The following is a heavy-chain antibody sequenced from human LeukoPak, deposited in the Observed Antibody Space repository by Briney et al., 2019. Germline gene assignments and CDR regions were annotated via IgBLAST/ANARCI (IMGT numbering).Heavy chain of an antibody. D-gene: IGHD1-26*01. J-gene: IGHJ5*02. CDR3: ARAPQWELDAWFDP. V-gene: IGHV4-30-2*01. Sequence: PSETLSLTCAVSGGSISSGGYSWSWIRQPPGKGLEWIGYIYHSGSTYCNPSLKSRVAISVDRSKNQFSLKLSSVTAADTAVYYCARAPQWELDAWFDPWGQGTLVTVSS. CDR1: GGSISSGGYS. CDR2: IYHSGST.